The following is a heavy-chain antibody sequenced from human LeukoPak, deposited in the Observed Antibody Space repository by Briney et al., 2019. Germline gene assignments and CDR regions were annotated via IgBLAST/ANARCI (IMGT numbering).Heavy chain of an antibody. J-gene: IGHJ4*02. D-gene: IGHD6-13*01. Sequence: PGTSLRLSCAASGFTFRNYGMHWVRQAPGKGLEWVAVISYDGSNKYYADSVKGRFTISRDNSKNTLYLQMNSLRAEDTAVYYCAKGIAAAGFYYFDYWGQGTLVTVSS. CDR2: ISYDGSNK. V-gene: IGHV3-30*18. CDR1: GFTFRNYG. CDR3: AKGIAAAGFYYFDY.